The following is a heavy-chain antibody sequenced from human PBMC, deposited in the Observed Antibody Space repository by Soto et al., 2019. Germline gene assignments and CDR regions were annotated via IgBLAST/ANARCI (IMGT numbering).Heavy chain of an antibody. CDR2: INHSGST. J-gene: IGHJ4*02. Sequence: PSETLSLTCAVYGESFSGYYWSWIRQPPGKGLEWIGEINHSGSTNYNPSLKSRVTISVDTSKNQFSLKLSSVTAADTAVYYCARGDQLGYRYDYWGQGTLVTVSS. CDR3: ARGDQLGYRYDY. V-gene: IGHV4-34*01. D-gene: IGHD2-15*01. CDR1: GESFSGYY.